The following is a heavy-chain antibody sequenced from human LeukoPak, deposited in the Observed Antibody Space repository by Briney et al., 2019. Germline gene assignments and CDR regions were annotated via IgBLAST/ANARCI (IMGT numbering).Heavy chain of an antibody. CDR3: VKDPTGRGVV. CDR1: GXTFSSYA. CDR2: ISSYGGST. Sequence: GGSLRLSCSVSGXTFSSYAMHWVRQAPGKGLEYLSSISSYGGSTYYADSVKGRFTISRDNSKNTLYLQMSSLRGEDTAVYYCVKDPTGRGVVWGQGSLVTVSS. D-gene: IGHD3-10*01. J-gene: IGHJ4*02. V-gene: IGHV3-64D*06.